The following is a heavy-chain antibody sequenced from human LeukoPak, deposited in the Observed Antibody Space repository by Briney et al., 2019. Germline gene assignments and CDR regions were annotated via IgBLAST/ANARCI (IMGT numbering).Heavy chain of an antibody. J-gene: IGHJ2*01. CDR3: AKNVLGSGSYSWYFDL. V-gene: IGHV3-23*01. CDR1: GLTFSSYG. CDR2: STGSGGTT. D-gene: IGHD1-26*01. Sequence: GGSLGLSCAASGLTFSSYGLSWVRQAPAKGLEWVSSSTGSGGTTHADSVRGRFTISRDNSKSTLYLQMNSLRVEDTAIYYCAKNVLGSGSYSWYFDLWGRGTLVTVSS.